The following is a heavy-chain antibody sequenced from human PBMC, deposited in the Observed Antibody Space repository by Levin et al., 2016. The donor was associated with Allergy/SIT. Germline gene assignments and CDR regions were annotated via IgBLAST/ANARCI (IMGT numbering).Heavy chain of an antibody. D-gene: IGHD5-12*01. J-gene: IGHJ4*02. CDR3: ARGGGYSGHDDLLHLDS. V-gene: IGHV1-18*01. Sequence: ASVKVSCKASGYTFTAYYINWVRQAPGQGLEWMGWISGYNGKTEYAQNLQGRVTMTTETSTTTVYMELRSLRSDDTAMYYCARGGGYSGHDDLLHLDSWGQGTLVTVSS. CDR1: GYTFTAYY. CDR2: ISGYNGKT.